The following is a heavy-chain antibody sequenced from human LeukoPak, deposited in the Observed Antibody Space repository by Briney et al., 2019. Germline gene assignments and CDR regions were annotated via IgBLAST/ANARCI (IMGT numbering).Heavy chain of an antibody. J-gene: IGHJ6*03. V-gene: IGHV1-18*01. CDR2: ISAYNGNT. CDR3: AREEYYYYYMDV. CDR1: GYTFSSYG. Sequence: ASVKVSCKASGYTFSSYGITWVRQAPGQGLEWMGWISAYNGNTNYAQKLQGRVTMTTDTSTSTAYMELRSLRSDDTAVYYCAREEYYYYYMDVWGKGTTVTISS.